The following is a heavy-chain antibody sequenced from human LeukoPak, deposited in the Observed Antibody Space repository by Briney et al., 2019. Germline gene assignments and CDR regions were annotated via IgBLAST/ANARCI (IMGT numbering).Heavy chain of an antibody. CDR3: ARDLCYDFWSGCLPFDY. CDR1: GFTFSSYE. CDR2: ISSSGSTI. J-gene: IGHJ4*02. Sequence: QTGGSLRLSCAASGFTFSSYEMNWVRQAPGKGLEWVSYISSSGSTIYYADSVKGRSTISRDNAKNSLYLQMNSLRAEDTAVYYCARDLCYDFWSGCLPFDYWGQGTLVTVSS. V-gene: IGHV3-48*03. D-gene: IGHD3-3*01.